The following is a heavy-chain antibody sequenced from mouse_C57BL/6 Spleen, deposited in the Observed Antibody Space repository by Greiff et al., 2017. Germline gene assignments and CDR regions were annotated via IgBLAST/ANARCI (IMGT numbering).Heavy chain of an antibody. Sequence: QVQLQQPGAELVMPGASVKLSCKASGYTFTSYWMHWVKQRPGQGLEWIGEIDPSDSYTNYNQKFKGKSTLTVDKSSSTAYMQLSSLTSEDSAVYYCARRNYYGSRGDAMDYWGQGTSVTVS. CDR3: ARRNYYGSRGDAMDY. CDR1: GYTFTSYW. D-gene: IGHD1-1*01. CDR2: IDPSDSYT. J-gene: IGHJ4*01. V-gene: IGHV1-69*01.